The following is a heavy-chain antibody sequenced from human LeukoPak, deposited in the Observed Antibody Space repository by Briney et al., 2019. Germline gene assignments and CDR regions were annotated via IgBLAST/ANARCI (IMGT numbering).Heavy chain of an antibody. CDR1: GGTFSSYA. CDR2: IIPIFGTA. V-gene: IGHV1-69*13. J-gene: IGHJ6*02. Sequence: ASVKVSCKASGGTFSSYAISWVRQAPGQGLEWMGGIIPIFGTANYAQKFQGGVTITADESTSTAYMELSSLRSEDTAVYYCAKPLRFLEWSIGMDVWGQGTTVTVSS. D-gene: IGHD3-3*01. CDR3: AKPLRFLEWSIGMDV.